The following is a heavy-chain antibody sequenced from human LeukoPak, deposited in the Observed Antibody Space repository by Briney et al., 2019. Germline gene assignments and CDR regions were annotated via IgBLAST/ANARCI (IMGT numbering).Heavy chain of an antibody. CDR3: ARSRGNRAQDIVVVPAAMMFD. CDR1: GGTFSSFG. V-gene: IGHV1-69*13. CDR2: IIPFFGTA. J-gene: IGHJ4*02. Sequence: GASVKVSCKASGGTFSSFGISWVRQAPGQGLEWMGGIIPFFGTANYAQKFQGRVTVTADESTSTAYMELSSLRSEDTAVYYCARSRGNRAQDIVVVPAAMMFDWGQGTLVTVSS. D-gene: IGHD2-2*01.